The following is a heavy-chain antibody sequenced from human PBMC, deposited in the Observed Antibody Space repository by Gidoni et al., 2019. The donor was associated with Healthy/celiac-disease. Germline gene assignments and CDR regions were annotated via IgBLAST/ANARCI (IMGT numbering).Heavy chain of an antibody. CDR1: GFPFDDYA. CDR2: ISWNSGSI. V-gene: IGHV3-9*01. J-gene: IGHJ4*02. CDR3: AKDFVAGPMRYFDY. D-gene: IGHD6-19*01. Sequence: EVQLVESGGGLVQPGRSLRLSCAASGFPFDDYAMHWVRQAPGKGLEWVSGISWNSGSIGYADSVKGRFTISRDNAKNSLYLQMNSLRAEDTALYYCAKDFVAGPMRYFDYWGQGTLVTVSS.